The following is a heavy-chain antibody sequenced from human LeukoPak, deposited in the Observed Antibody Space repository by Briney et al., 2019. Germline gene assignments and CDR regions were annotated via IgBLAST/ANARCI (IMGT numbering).Heavy chain of an antibody. J-gene: IGHJ4*02. CDR3: ARGGSFRGVDY. CDR1: GYSISSGYY. Sequence: SETLSLTCTVSGYSISSGYYWGWIRQPPGKGLEWIGSIYHSGSTYYNPSLKSRVTISVDTSKNQFSLKLSSVTAADTAVYYCARGGSFRGVDYWGQGTLVTVSS. V-gene: IGHV4-38-2*02. D-gene: IGHD3-10*01. CDR2: IYHSGST.